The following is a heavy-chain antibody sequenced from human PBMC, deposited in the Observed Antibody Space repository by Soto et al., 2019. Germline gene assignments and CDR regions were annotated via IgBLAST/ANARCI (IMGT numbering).Heavy chain of an antibody. CDR1: GFAFSYYN. CDR2: ITTGSNYI. J-gene: IGHJ3*02. Sequence: GGSLRLSCAASGFAFSYYNMNWVRQAPGKGLEWVSSITTGSNYIYYADSLKGRFTISRDNAKNSLYLQMNSLRAEDTAVYYCAREGAFDIWGQGTMVTVSS. CDR3: AREGAFDI. V-gene: IGHV3-21*01.